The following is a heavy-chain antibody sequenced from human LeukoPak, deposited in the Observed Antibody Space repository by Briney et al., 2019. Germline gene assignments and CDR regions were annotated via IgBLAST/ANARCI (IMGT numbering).Heavy chain of an antibody. V-gene: IGHV3-30*18. CDR2: ISYDGSNK. CDR3: AKDASATGTSDLDY. CDR1: RFTFSSSG. D-gene: IGHD6-13*01. J-gene: IGHJ4*02. Sequence: GGSLRLSCAASRFTFSSSGMHWVRQAPGKGLEWVAVISYDGSNKYYADSVKGRFTISRDNSKNTLFLQMNSLRAEDTAVYYCAKDASATGTSDLDYWGQRTLVTVSS.